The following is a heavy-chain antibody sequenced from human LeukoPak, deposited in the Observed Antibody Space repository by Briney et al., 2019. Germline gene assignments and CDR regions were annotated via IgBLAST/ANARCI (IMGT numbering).Heavy chain of an antibody. CDR2: INHSGST. V-gene: IGHV4-34*01. CDR3: ARMANSRYSSGWCKFDY. J-gene: IGHJ4*02. CDR1: GGSFSGYY. Sequence: SETLSLTCAVYGGSFSGYYWSWIRQPPGKGLEWIGEINHSGSTNYNPSLKSRVTIPVDTSKNQFSLKLSSVTAADTAVYYCARMANSRYSSGWCKFDYWGQGTLVTVSS. D-gene: IGHD6-19*01.